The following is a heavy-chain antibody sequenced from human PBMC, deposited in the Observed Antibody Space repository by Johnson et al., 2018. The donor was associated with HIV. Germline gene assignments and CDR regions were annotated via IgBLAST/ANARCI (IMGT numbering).Heavy chain of an antibody. CDR2: ISYDGSNK. CDR1: GFTFSSYA. V-gene: IGHV3-30-3*01. J-gene: IGHJ3*02. D-gene: IGHD3-16*01. Sequence: QVQLVESGGGVVQPGRSLRLSCAASGFTFSSYAMHWVRQAPGKGLEWVAVISYDGSNKYYADSVKGRFTISRENSKNTLYLQMNSLRAEGTAVYYCARDNLRQLAAFDIWGQGTMVTVSS. CDR3: ARDNLRQLAAFDI.